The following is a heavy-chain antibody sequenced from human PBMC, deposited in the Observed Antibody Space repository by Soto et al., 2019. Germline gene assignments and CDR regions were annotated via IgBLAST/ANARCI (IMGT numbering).Heavy chain of an antibody. J-gene: IGHJ4*02. Sequence: EVQLVESGGGLVQPGGSLRLSCAASGFTVSTKYMSWVRQAPGKGLEWVSVIYSGGSTFYADSVRGRFTISRDNSQNTVNLQMNSLRAEDTAVYYWARDPWAADYWGQGTLVTVSS. CDR2: IYSGGST. CDR3: ARDPWAADY. V-gene: IGHV3-66*01. CDR1: GFTVSTKY. D-gene: IGHD3-16*01.